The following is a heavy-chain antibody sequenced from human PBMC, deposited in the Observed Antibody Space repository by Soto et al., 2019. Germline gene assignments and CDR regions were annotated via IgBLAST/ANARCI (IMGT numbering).Heavy chain of an antibody. V-gene: IGHV3-23*01. CDR1: ALTFTSYA. D-gene: IGHD6-19*01. Sequence: PGGSLRLSCAASALTFTSYAMSWVRQAPGKGLEWVSAISGSGDSTYYADTVKGRFTISRDNSKNTLHLQMNSLRAEDTALYYCAKQSPYSSGWYYFDYWGQGTLVTVS. J-gene: IGHJ4*02. CDR2: ISGSGDST. CDR3: AKQSPYSSGWYYFDY.